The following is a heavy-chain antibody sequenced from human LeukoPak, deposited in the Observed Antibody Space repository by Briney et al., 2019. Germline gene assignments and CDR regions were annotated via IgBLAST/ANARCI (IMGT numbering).Heavy chain of an antibody. J-gene: IGHJ4*02. V-gene: IGHV1-18*01. CDR3: ARFPYHDDSRLYLDC. Sequence: RASVKVSCKASGYTFTSYGISWVRQAPGQGLEWMGWISAYNGNTNYAQKLHGRATMTTDTSTSPAYIELRGLGSEAPALYYCARFPYHDDSRLYLDCWCQGTLVTVSS. CDR1: GYTFTSYG. D-gene: IGHD3-22*01. CDR2: ISAYNGNT.